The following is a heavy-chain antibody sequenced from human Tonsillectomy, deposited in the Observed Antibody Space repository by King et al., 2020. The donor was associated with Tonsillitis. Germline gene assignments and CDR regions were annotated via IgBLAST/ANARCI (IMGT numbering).Heavy chain of an antibody. D-gene: IGHD3-3*01. CDR1: GGSISSGGYY. V-gene: IGHV4-31*03. J-gene: IGHJ4*02. CDR3: ARHEWLLYFDY. Sequence: VPLQESGPGLVKPSQTLSLTCTVSGGSISSGGYYWTWFRQHPGKGLEWIGYIYYSGSTYYSPSLKSRVTISVDTSNNQFSLKLSSVTAADTAVYYCARHEWLLYFDYWGQGTLVTVSS. CDR2: IYYSGST.